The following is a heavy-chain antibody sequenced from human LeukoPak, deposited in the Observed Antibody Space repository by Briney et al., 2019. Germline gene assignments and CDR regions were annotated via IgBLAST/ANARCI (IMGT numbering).Heavy chain of an antibody. J-gene: IGHJ5*02. CDR1: GFNLSSYE. V-gene: IGHV3-48*03. CDR3: ARARQWLVLNYPKPGWFDP. Sequence: GGSLRLSCAASGFNLSSYEMNWVRQAPGKGLEGVSYISSSGSTIYYADSVKGRFTISRDNAKNSLYVQMNSLRSEDTAVYYCARARQWLVLNYPKPGWFDPWGQGTLVTVSS. CDR2: ISSSGSTI. D-gene: IGHD6-19*01.